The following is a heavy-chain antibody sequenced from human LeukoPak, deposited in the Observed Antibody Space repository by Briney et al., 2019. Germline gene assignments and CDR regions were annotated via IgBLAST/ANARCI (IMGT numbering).Heavy chain of an antibody. CDR1: GGSISRSSYY. CDR2: IYTSGST. J-gene: IGHJ6*03. D-gene: IGHD3-10*01. CDR3: ARGYYGSGSYAQVWAPQPYYYYYYMDV. V-gene: IGHV4-61*02. Sequence: KSSETLSLTCTVSGGSISRSSYYWSWIRQPAGKGLEWIGRIYTSGSTNYNPSLKSRVTMSVDTSKNQFSLKLSSVTAADTAVYYCARGYYGSGSYAQVWAPQPYYYYYYMDVWGKGTTVTISS.